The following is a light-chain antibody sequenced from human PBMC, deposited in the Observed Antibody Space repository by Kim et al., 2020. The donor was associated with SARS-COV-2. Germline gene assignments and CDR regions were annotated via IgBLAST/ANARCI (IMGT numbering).Light chain of an antibody. Sequence: EIVMTQSPATLSVSPGERATLSCRASQNINSNLVWYQHKPGQAPRLLIYGASTRATGVPARFSGGGSGTEFTLTISSLQSEDFAVYYCQQFNNWPRTFGQGNKVDIK. J-gene: IGKJ1*01. CDR1: QNINSN. V-gene: IGKV3-15*01. CDR2: GAS. CDR3: QQFNNWPRT.